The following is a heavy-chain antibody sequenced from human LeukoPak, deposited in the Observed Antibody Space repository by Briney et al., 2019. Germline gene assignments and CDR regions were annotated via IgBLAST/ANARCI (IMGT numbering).Heavy chain of an antibody. J-gene: IGHJ4*02. V-gene: IGHV1-2*02. D-gene: IGHD4-17*01. CDR2: INPKSGSA. CDR1: GYIFTDYS. CDR3: ASGGGDDYGDYDFDY. Sequence: ASVKVSCKSSGYIFTDYSIHWVRQAPGQGLEWLGWINPKSGSATYAEKFQGRVTMTRDTSISTAYMELSRLRSDDTAVYYCASGGGDDYGDYDFDYWGQGTLVTVSS.